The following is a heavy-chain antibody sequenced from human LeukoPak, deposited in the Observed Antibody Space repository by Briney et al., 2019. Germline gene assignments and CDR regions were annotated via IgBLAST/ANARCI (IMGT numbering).Heavy chain of an antibody. CDR2: INPNSGGT. CDR3: ARDSLTTYYYGSGSYETRGNFDY. Sequence: ASVKVSCKASGYTFTGYYMHWVRQAPGQGLEWMGWINPNSGGTNYAQKFQGWVTMTRDTSISTAYMELSRLRSDDTAVYYCARDSLTTYYYGSGSYETRGNFDYWGQGTLVTVSS. J-gene: IGHJ4*02. D-gene: IGHD3-10*01. V-gene: IGHV1-2*04. CDR1: GYTFTGYY.